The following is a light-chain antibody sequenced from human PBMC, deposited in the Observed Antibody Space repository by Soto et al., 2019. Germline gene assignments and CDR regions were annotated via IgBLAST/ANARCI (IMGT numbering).Light chain of an antibody. V-gene: IGLV2-14*01. CDR2: DVS. J-gene: IGLJ2*01. CDR3: SSYTSSSTSVV. CDR1: SSDVGGYNY. Sequence: QSALTQPASVSGSPGQSITISCTGTSSDVGGYNYVSWYQQYPGKAPKLMIYDVSKRPSGVSNRFSGSKSGNTASLTISGLQAAGEADYYCSSYTSSSTSVVFGGGTQLTVL.